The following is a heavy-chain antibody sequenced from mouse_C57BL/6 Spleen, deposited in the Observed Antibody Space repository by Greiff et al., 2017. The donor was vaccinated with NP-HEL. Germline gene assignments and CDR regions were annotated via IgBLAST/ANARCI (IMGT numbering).Heavy chain of an antibody. J-gene: IGHJ4*01. Sequence: EVQLQQSGGGLVQPGGSLKLSCAASGFTFSDYGMAWVRQAPRKGPEWVAFISNLAYSIYYADTVTGRFTISRENAKNTLYLEMSSLRSEDTAMYYCARHELRYAMDYWGQGTSVTVSS. V-gene: IGHV5-15*01. CDR3: ARHELRYAMDY. CDR1: GFTFSDYG. D-gene: IGHD1-1*01. CDR2: ISNLAYSI.